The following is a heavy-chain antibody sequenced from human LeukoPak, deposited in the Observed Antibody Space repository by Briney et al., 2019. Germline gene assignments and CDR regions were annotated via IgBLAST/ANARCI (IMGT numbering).Heavy chain of an antibody. D-gene: IGHD6-13*01. J-gene: IGHJ4*02. CDR2: INGDGSST. Sequence: AGGSLRLSCAASGFTFSSYWMHWVRQAPGKGLVWVSRINGDGSSTSYADSVKGRFTISRDNAKNTLYLQMNSLRAEDTAVYYCAKLYSTMAAAGTFDYWGQGTLVTVSS. CDR1: GFTFSSYW. CDR3: AKLYSTMAAAGTFDY. V-gene: IGHV3-74*01.